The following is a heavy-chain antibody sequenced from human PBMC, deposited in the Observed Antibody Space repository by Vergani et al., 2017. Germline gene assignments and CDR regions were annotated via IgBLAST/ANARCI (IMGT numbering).Heavy chain of an antibody. D-gene: IGHD2-15*01. CDR2: ISWNSGSI. CDR1: GFTFDDYA. CDR3: AKVLFLGGSFDY. J-gene: IGHJ4*02. V-gene: IGHV3-9*01. Sequence: EVQLVESGGGLVQPGRSLRLSCAASGFTFDDYAMHWVRQAPGKGLEWVSGISWNSGSIGYADSVKGRFTISRDNAKNSLYLQMNSLRAEDTAVYYCAKVLFLGGSFDYWGQGTLVTVSS.